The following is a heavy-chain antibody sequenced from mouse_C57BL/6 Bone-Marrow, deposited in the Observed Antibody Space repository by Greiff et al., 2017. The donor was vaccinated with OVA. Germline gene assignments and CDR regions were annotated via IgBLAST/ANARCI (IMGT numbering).Heavy chain of an antibody. J-gene: IGHJ2*01. D-gene: IGHD3-1*01. CDR2: IHPNSGST. V-gene: IGHV1-64*01. CDR1: GYTFTSYW. CDR3: SRWGWHIDY. Sequence: QVQLQQPGAELVKPGASVKLSCKASGYTFTSYWMHWVKQRPGQGLEWIGMIHPNSGSTNYNEKFKSKATLTVDKSSSTAYMQLSRLTSEDSAVYYCSRWGWHIDYWGQGTTLTVSS.